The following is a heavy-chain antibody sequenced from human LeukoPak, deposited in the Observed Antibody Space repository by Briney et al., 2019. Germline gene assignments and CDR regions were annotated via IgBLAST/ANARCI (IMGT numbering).Heavy chain of an antibody. V-gene: IGHV4-59*08. J-gene: IGHJ4*02. CDR1: GGSISSYY. CDR2: IYYSGST. Sequence: SETLSLTCTVSGGSISSYYWSWIRQPPGKGLEWIGYIYYSGSTNYNPSLKSRVTISVDTSKNQFSLKLSSLTAADTAVYYCARQPKYYGDYYFDYWGQGTLVTVSS. D-gene: IGHD4-17*01. CDR3: ARQPKYYGDYYFDY.